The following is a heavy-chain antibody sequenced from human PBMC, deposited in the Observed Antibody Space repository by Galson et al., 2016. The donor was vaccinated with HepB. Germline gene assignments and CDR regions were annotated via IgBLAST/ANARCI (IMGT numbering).Heavy chain of an antibody. J-gene: IGHJ4*02. CDR3: ASNPSYSSGWHYFDS. D-gene: IGHD6-19*01. CDR2: ISFTGNT. V-gene: IGHV4-59*01. CDR1: GGSFSDYY. Sequence: SETLSLTCAVYGGSFSDYYWTWIRQPPGKGLEWIGYISFTGNTKYNSSLKSRVTISEDTSKSHFSLKLTSVTVADTAVYYCASNPSYSSGWHYFDSWGQGALVTVSA.